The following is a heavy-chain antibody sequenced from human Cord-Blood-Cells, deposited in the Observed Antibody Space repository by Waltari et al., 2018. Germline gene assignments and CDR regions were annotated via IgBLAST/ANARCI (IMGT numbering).Heavy chain of an antibody. V-gene: IGHV5-51*01. CDR3: AITGGYSSSSDWYFDL. Sequence: EVQLVQSGAAVKKPGESLKISCKGSGYSFTSYWIGWVRQMPGKGLEWMGVIYPGDSDTRYSPSFQGQVTISADKSISTAYLQWSSLKASDTAMYYCAITGGYSSSSDWYFDLWGRGTLVTVSS. CDR2: IYPGDSDT. CDR1: GYSFTSYW. J-gene: IGHJ2*01. D-gene: IGHD6-6*01.